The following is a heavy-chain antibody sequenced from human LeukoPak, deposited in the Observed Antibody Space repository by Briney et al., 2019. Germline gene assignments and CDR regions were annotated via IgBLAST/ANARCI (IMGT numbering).Heavy chain of an antibody. J-gene: IGHJ4*02. D-gene: IGHD5-18*01. Sequence: GGSLRLSCAASGFTFSSYSMNWVRQAPGKGLEWVSHISSSGSTIYYADSVKGRFTISRDNAKNSLYLQMNSLRAEDTAVYYCARERYSYGFSPDYWGQETLVTVSS. V-gene: IGHV3-48*04. CDR1: GFTFSSYS. CDR3: ARERYSYGFSPDY. CDR2: ISSSGSTI.